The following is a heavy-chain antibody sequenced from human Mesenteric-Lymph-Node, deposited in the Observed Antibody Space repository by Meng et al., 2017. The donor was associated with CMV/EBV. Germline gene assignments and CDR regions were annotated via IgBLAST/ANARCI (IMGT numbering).Heavy chain of an antibody. Sequence: GGSLRLSCAASGFTFSDYYMSWIRQAPGKGLEWVSYISSSGSTIYYADSVKGRFTISRDNSKNTLYLQMNSLRTEDTAMYYCARTTSSATRWFDPWGQGTLVTVSS. CDR3: ARTTSSATRWFDP. CDR1: GFTFSDYY. J-gene: IGHJ5*02. D-gene: IGHD2-15*01. CDR2: ISSSGSTI. V-gene: IGHV3-11*01.